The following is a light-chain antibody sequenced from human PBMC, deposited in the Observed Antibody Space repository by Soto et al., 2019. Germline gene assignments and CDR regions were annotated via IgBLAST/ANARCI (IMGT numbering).Light chain of an antibody. V-gene: IGKV3-11*01. CDR1: QSVTRY. CDR2: DAS. CDR3: QQRISWPLT. Sequence: EIVLTQSPATLSLSPGERATLSCRASQSVTRYLAWYQQRPGQTPRLLIYDASNRATGIPARFSGSGSGTDFTLSIISLEPEDFAVYYCQQRISWPLTFGPGTKVDIK. J-gene: IGKJ3*01.